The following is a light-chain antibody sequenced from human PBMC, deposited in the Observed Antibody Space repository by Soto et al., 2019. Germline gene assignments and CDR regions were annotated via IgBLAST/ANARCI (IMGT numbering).Light chain of an antibody. J-gene: IGLJ1*01. CDR3: SSNTRNNFFV. V-gene: IGLV2-8*01. CDR2: EVN. CDR1: SSDVGGYNS. Sequence: QSVLTQPPSASGSPGQSVTISCTGTSSDVGGYNSVSWYQHHPGKAPKLMIYEVNKRPSGVPDRFSGSKSGDTASLTISRLQTEDEADYYCSSNTRNNFFVFGTGTRSPS.